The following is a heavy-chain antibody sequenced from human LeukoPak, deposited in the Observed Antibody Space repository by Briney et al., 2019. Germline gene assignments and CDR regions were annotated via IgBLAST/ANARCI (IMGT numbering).Heavy chain of an antibody. CDR1: GYSISSGYY. D-gene: IGHD2-2*01. CDR2: TYHSGST. Sequence: PSETLSLTCAVSGYSISSGYYWGWIRQPPGKGLEWIGSTYHSGSTYYNPSLKSRVTISVDTSKNQFSLKLSSVTAADTAVYYCARGTAPSDIVVVPAAMTPDYWGQGTLVTVSS. V-gene: IGHV4-38-2*01. J-gene: IGHJ4*02. CDR3: ARGTAPSDIVVVPAAMTPDY.